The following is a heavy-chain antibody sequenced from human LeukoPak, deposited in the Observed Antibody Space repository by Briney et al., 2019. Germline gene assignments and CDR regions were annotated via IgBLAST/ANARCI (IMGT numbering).Heavy chain of an antibody. CDR3: AKIRSEVVVAATNY. J-gene: IGHJ4*02. CDR1: GFPFSTYW. Sequence: GGSLRLSCAASGFPFSTYWITWARQAPGKGLEWVSAISGSGGRTYYADSVKGRFTISRDNSKDTLFLQMDSLRAEDTAVYYCAKIRSEVVVAATNYWGQGTLVSVSS. V-gene: IGHV3-23*01. CDR2: ISGSGGRT. D-gene: IGHD2-15*01.